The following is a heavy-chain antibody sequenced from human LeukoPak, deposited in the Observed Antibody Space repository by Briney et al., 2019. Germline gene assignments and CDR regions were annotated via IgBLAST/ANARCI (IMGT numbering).Heavy chain of an antibody. V-gene: IGHV4-30-4*08. CDR1: GGSISSGDYY. Sequence: SETLSLTCTVSGGSISSGDYYWSWVRQPPGKGLEWIGYIYYSGSTYYNPSLKSRVTISVDTSKNPFSLKLSSVTAADTAVYYCARVPYCSSTSCYFFDYWGQGTLVTVSS. CDR3: ARVPYCSSTSCYFFDY. D-gene: IGHD2-2*01. J-gene: IGHJ4*02. CDR2: IYYSGST.